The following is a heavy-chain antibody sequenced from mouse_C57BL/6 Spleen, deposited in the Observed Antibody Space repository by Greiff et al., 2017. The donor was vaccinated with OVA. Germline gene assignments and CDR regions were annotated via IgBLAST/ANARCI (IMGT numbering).Heavy chain of an antibody. CDR3: ARGGDVGYAMDY. D-gene: IGHD3-3*01. Sequence: QVQLQQPGAELVKPGASVKLSCKASGYTFTSYWMQWVKQRPGQGLEWIGEIDPSDSYTNYTQKFKGKATLTVDTSSSTAYMQLSSLTSEDSAVYYCARGGDVGYAMDYWGQGTSVTVSS. J-gene: IGHJ4*01. CDR1: GYTFTSYW. V-gene: IGHV1-50*01. CDR2: IDPSDSYT.